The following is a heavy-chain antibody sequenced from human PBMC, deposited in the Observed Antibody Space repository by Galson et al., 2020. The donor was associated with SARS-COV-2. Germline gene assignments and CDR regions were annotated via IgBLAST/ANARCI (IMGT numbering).Heavy chain of an antibody. D-gene: IGHD1-20*01. CDR3: TRLGGLGVISGTTLNWFDP. V-gene: IGHV3-73*01. J-gene: IGHJ5*02. CDR2: IRNKTNSYAT. Sequence: GESLKISCAASGFTFSGSTMHWVRQASGKGLEWVGHIRNKTNSYATAYAASVKGRFTISRDDSKNTAFLQMNSLKTEDTAVYYCTRLGGLGVISGTTLNWFDPWGQGTLVTVSS. CDR1: GFTFSGST.